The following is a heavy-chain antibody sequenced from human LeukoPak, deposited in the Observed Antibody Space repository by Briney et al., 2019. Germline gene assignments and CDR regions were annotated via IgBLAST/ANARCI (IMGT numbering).Heavy chain of an antibody. V-gene: IGHV3-49*03. CDR1: GFTFGDYL. CDR3: SRGSGWLSVY. CDR2: ISGGTT. J-gene: IGHJ4*02. Sequence: PGGSLRLSCTASGFTFGDYLMSWFRPAPGKGLEWIGFISGGTTEYAASVKGRFTISRDDPTSIAYRQMNSLTTEDTAVYYCSRGSGWLSVYWGQGTLVTVSS. D-gene: IGHD6-19*01.